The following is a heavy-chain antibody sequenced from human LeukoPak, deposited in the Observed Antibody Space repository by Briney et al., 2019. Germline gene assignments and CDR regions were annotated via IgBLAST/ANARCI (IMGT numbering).Heavy chain of an antibody. J-gene: IGHJ4*02. CDR1: GFTFSNYG. Sequence: PGGSLRLSRAASGFTFSNYGMSWVRQAPGKGLEWVSAASGSGTSTYYADYADSVRGRFTISRDNSKNNLYLQMNGLRDEDTAVYYCAKGVIGGPTYFDSWGQGTLVTVPS. CDR2: ASGSGTST. V-gene: IGHV3-23*01. CDR3: AKGVIGGPTYFDS. D-gene: IGHD2-15*01.